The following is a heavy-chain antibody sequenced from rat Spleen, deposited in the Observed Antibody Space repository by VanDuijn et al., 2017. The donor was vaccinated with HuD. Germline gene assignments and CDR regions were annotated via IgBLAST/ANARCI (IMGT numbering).Heavy chain of an antibody. CDR3: ARPSYGYPFAY. D-gene: IGHD1-7*01. V-gene: IGHV5-7*01. CDR2: ISYDGSGT. CDR1: GFTFSDYN. Sequence: EVQLVESGGGLVQPGRSLKLSCAASGFTFSDYNMAWVRQAPKKGLEWVETISYDGSGTYYRDSVKGRFTISRDNAKSTLYLQMDSLRSEDTATYYCARPSYGYPFAYWGQGTLVTVSS. J-gene: IGHJ3*01.